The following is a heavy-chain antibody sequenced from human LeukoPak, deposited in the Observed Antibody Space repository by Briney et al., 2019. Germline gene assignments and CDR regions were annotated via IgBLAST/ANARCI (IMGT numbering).Heavy chain of an antibody. CDR2: IWYDGTNE. D-gene: IGHD3-10*01. CDR3: PRDYGSGRGVEISYYHYGMDV. CDR1: GFTFSTYG. V-gene: IGHV3-33*01. Sequence: GRSLTLSCTASGFTFSTYGMHWVRQAPGKGLEWVAVIWYDGTNEYYADSVKGRFTISRDNSKNTLYLQMNSLRAEDTALYFCPRDYGSGRGVEISYYHYGMDVWGQGTTVTVSS. J-gene: IGHJ6*02.